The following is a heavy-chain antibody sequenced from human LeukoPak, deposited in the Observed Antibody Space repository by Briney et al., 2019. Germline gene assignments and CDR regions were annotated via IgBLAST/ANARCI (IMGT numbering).Heavy chain of an antibody. CDR2: ISAYNGNT. Sequence: ASVTVSCKASGYTFTSYGISWVRQAPGQGLEWMGWISAYNGNTNYAQKLQGRVTMTTDTSTSTAYMELRSLRSDDTAVYYCARAIAAAGTENWFDPWGQGTLVTVSS. V-gene: IGHV1-18*01. J-gene: IGHJ5*02. D-gene: IGHD6-13*01. CDR3: ARAIAAAGTENWFDP. CDR1: GYTFTSYG.